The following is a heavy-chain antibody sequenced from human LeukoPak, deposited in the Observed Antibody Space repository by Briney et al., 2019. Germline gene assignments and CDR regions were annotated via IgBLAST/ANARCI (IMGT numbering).Heavy chain of an antibody. CDR2: IRYGGSNK. V-gene: IGHV3-30*02. CDR3: AKGDGAAAGRFDY. J-gene: IGHJ4*02. CDR1: GFTFSSYG. Sequence: PGGSLRLSCAASGFTFSSYGMHWVRQAPGKGLEWVAFIRYGGSNKYYADSVKGRFTISRDNSKNTLYLQMNSLRAEDTAVYYCAKGDGAAAGRFDYWGQGTLVTVSS. D-gene: IGHD6-13*01.